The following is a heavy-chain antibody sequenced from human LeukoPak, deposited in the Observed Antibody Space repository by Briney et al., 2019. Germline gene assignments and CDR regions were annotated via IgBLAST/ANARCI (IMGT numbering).Heavy chain of an antibody. Sequence: GGSLRLSCAASGFTFSSYAMSWVRQAPGKGLEWVSSISGSGAGTYYADSVKGRFTISRDNSKNTLYLQMNSLKTEDTAVYYCTTDALLWQTAVDVWGQGTTVTVSS. D-gene: IGHD3-10*01. V-gene: IGHV3-23*01. CDR1: GFTFSSYA. CDR2: ISGSGAGT. J-gene: IGHJ6*02. CDR3: TTDALLWQTAVDV.